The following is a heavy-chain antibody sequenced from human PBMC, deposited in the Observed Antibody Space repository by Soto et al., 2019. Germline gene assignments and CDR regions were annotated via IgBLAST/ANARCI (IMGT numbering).Heavy chain of an antibody. J-gene: IGHJ4*02. CDR1: GFTFSSYA. Sequence: GGSLRLSCAASGFTFSSYAMSWVRQAPGKGLEWVSAISGSGGSTYYADSVKGRFTISRDNSKNTLYLQMNSLRAEDTAVYYCAKVRPANIVVVPAYYFDYWGQGTLVTVSS. CDR2: ISGSGGST. V-gene: IGHV3-23*01. D-gene: IGHD2-2*01. CDR3: AKVRPANIVVVPAYYFDY.